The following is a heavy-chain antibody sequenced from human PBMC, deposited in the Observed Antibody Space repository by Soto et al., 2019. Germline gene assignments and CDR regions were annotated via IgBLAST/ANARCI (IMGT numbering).Heavy chain of an antibody. V-gene: IGHV3-21*01. CDR3: ARDVARLTDY. D-gene: IGHD5-12*01. J-gene: IGHJ4*02. Sequence: GGSLRLSCAASGFTFSSYSMNWVGQAPGKGLEWVSSISSSSSYIYYADSVKGRFTISRDNAKNSLYLQMNSLRAEDTAVYYCARDVARLTDYCGQGTLVTVSS. CDR2: ISSSSSYI. CDR1: GFTFSSYS.